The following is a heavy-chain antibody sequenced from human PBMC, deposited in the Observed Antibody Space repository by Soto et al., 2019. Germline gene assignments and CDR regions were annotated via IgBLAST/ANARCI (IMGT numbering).Heavy chain of an antibody. Sequence: GGSLRLSCAASGFTFSNAWMNWVRQAPGKGLEWVGRIKSKTDGGTTDYAAPVKGRFTISRDDSKNTLYLQMNSLKTEDTAVYYFTTVLPQAVAGTWYYYYGMGVWGQGTTVTVSS. CDR3: TTVLPQAVAGTWYYYYGMGV. V-gene: IGHV3-15*07. CDR1: GFTFSNAW. CDR2: IKSKTDGGTT. D-gene: IGHD6-19*01. J-gene: IGHJ6*02.